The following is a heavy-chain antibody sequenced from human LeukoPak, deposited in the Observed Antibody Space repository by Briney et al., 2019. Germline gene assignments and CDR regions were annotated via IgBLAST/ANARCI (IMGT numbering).Heavy chain of an antibody. V-gene: IGHV3-23*01. CDR3: ARDLGQYYDTSDNWFDP. CDR1: GFTFNTYA. D-gene: IGHD3-22*01. CDR2: ISGSGGTT. J-gene: IGHJ5*02. Sequence: GGSLRLSCAASGFTFNTYAMNWVRQAPGKGLEWVSAISGSGGTTYYADSVKGRFTISRDNSKNTLYLQMNSLRAEDTAVYYCARDLGQYYDTSDNWFDPWGQGTLVTVSS.